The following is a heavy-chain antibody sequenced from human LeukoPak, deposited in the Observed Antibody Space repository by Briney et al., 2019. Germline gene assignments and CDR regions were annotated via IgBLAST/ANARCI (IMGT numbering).Heavy chain of an antibody. CDR1: GFTVSNNY. V-gene: IGHV3-49*04. Sequence: PGGSLRLSCAASGFTVSNNYMSWVRQAPGKGLEWVGFIRSKAYGGTTEYAASVKGRFTISRDDSKSIAYLQMNSLKTEDTAVYYCTRERGPYYDFWSGQTPPDYWGQGTLVTVSS. CDR3: TRERGPYYDFWSGQTPPDY. D-gene: IGHD3-3*01. J-gene: IGHJ4*02. CDR2: IRSKAYGGTT.